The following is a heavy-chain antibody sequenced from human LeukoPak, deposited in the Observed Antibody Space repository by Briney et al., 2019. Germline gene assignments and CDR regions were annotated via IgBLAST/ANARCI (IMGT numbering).Heavy chain of an antibody. CDR2: IDPNSGGT. CDR3: ARERGSSSWDHYGMDV. Sequence: GASVKVSCKASGYTFTGYYMHWVRQAPGQGLEWMGWIDPNSGGTNYAQKFQGRVTMTRDTSISTAYMELSRLRSDDTAVYYCARERGSSSWDHYGMDVWGQGTTVTVSS. D-gene: IGHD6-13*01. CDR1: GYTFTGYY. J-gene: IGHJ6*02. V-gene: IGHV1-2*02.